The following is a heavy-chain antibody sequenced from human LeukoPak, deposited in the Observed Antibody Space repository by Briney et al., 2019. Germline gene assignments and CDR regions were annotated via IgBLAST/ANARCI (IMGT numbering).Heavy chain of an antibody. CDR2: ISSSSSTI. CDR3: AREGSSSWYNGGNWFDP. J-gene: IGHJ5*02. V-gene: IGHV3-48*02. CDR1: GFTFSSYI. Sequence: GGSLRLSCAASGFTFSSYIMNWVRQAPGKGLEWVSYISSSSSTIYYADSVKGRFTISRDNAKNSLYLQMNSLRDEDTAVYYCAREGSSSWYNGGNWFDPWGQGTLVTVSS. D-gene: IGHD6-13*01.